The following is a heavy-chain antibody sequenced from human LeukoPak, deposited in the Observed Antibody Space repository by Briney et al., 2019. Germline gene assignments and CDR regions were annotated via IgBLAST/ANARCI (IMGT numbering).Heavy chain of an antibody. J-gene: IGHJ6*02. CDR1: GFTFSSYG. CDR3: ARDRGSREDGMDV. Sequence: QPGGSLRLSCAASGFTFSSYGMHWVRQAPGKGLEWVAVIWYDGSNKYYADSVKGRFTISRDNSKNTLYLQMNSLRAEDTAVYNCARDRGSREDGMDVWGQGTTVTVSS. D-gene: IGHD1-26*01. CDR2: IWYDGSNK. V-gene: IGHV3-33*01.